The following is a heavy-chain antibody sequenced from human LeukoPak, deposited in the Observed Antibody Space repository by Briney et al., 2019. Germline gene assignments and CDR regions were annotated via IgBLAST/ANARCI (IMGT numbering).Heavy chain of an antibody. D-gene: IGHD1-1*01. CDR3: TRDRGAYNLYDY. V-gene: IGHV3-49*03. J-gene: IGHJ4*02. CDR2: IRSKAYGETA. Sequence: GGSLRLSCTASGFTFGDYAMSWIRQAPGKGLEWVGFIRSKAYGETADYAASVKGRFTISRDDSKAIAYLQVNSLKTEDTAVYHCTRDRGAYNLYDYWGQGTLVTVSS. CDR1: GFTFGDYA.